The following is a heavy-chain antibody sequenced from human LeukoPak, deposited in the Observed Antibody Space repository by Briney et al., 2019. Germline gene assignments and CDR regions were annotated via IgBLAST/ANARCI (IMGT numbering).Heavy chain of an antibody. Sequence: GGPLRLPCAASGFTFSSYGMPWVRQAPGKGLEWVAVIWYDGSNKYYADSVKGPFTISRDNSKNTLYLQMNSLRAEDTAVYYCARERGYSYGDRDYYYYYGMDVWGQGTTVSVSS. D-gene: IGHD5-18*01. CDR2: IWYDGSNK. CDR1: GFTFSSYG. CDR3: ARERGYSYGDRDYYYYYGMDV. V-gene: IGHV3-33*01. J-gene: IGHJ6*02.